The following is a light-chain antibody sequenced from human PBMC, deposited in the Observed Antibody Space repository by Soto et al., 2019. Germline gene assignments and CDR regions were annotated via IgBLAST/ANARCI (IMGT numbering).Light chain of an antibody. CDR2: GAS. CDR3: QLYGSSPRYT. CDR1: QSVSSSY. Sequence: EIVLTQSTGTLSLSPGERATLSCRASQSVSSSYLAWYQQKPGQAPRLLIYGASSRATGIPDRFSGSGSGTDVTLTISRLEPEDFAVYYCQLYGSSPRYTFGQGTKLEIK. V-gene: IGKV3-20*01. J-gene: IGKJ2*01.